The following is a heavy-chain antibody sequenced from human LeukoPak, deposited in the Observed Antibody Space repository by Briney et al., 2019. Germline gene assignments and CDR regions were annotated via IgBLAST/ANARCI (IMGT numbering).Heavy chain of an antibody. CDR2: IYTSGST. V-gene: IGHV4-61*02. Sequence: NTSETLSLTCTVSGGSISSGSYYWSWIRQPAGKGLEWIGRIYTSGSTNYNPSLKSRVTISVDTSKNQFSLKLSSVTAADTAVYYCARDRASSSWPYYYYYMDVWGKGTTVTISS. J-gene: IGHJ6*03. CDR1: GGSISSGSYY. D-gene: IGHD6-13*01. CDR3: ARDRASSSWPYYYYYMDV.